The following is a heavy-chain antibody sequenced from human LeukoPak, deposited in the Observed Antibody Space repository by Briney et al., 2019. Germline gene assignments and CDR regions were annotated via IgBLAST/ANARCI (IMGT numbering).Heavy chain of an antibody. Sequence: QSGGSLRLSCAASGFTFDDYAMHWVRQAPGKGLEWVSLISWDGGSTYYADSVKGRFTISRDNSKNTLYLQMNSLRAEDTAVYYCARVTVGASYDAFDIWGQGTLVIVSS. J-gene: IGHJ3*02. V-gene: IGHV3-43D*04. CDR1: GFTFDDYA. CDR2: ISWDGGST. D-gene: IGHD1-26*01. CDR3: ARVTVGASYDAFDI.